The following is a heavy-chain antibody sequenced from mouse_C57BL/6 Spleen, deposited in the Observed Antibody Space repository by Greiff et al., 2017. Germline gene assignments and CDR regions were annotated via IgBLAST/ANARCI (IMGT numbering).Heavy chain of an antibody. CDR1: GYTFTSYW. V-gene: IGHV1-7*01. CDR3: ARRDGSSGDYFDY. D-gene: IGHD1-1*01. Sequence: QVQLKESGAELAKPGASVKLSCKASGYTFTSYWMHWVKQRPGQGLEWIGYINPSSGYTKYNQKFKDKATLTADKSSSTAYMQLSSLTYEDSAVYYCARRDGSSGDYFDYWGQGTTLTVSS. CDR2: INPSSGYT. J-gene: IGHJ2*01.